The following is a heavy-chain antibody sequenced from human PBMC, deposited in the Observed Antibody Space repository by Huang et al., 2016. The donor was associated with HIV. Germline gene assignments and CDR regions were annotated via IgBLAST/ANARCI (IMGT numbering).Heavy chain of an antibody. V-gene: IGHV7-4-1*02. J-gene: IGHJ4*02. CDR3: AREDRVSGDY. Sequence: QVQLVQSGSELKKPGASVKVSCKASGYTFSNYAINGVRQAPGQRPEWLGWINTHTGHPTYAQGFRGLFVFSLDSSVSTTYLQISSLEAEDTAVYYCAREDRVSGDYWGQGTLVTVSS. CDR1: GYTFSNYA. CDR2: INTHTGHP.